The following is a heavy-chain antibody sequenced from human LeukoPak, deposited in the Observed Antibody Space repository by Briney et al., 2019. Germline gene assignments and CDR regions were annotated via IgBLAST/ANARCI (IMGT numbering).Heavy chain of an antibody. J-gene: IGHJ6*03. CDR1: GGSFSGYY. V-gene: IGHV4-34*01. CDR2: INHSGST. D-gene: IGHD3-16*01. CDR3: ARGLDDYVWGSYHSSYYYYMDV. Sequence: SETLSLTCAVYGGSFSGYYWSWIRQPPGKGLEWIGEINHSGSTNYNPSRKSRVTISVDTSKNQFSLKLSSVTAADTAVYYCARGLDDYVWGSYHSSYYYYMDVWGKGTTVTVSS.